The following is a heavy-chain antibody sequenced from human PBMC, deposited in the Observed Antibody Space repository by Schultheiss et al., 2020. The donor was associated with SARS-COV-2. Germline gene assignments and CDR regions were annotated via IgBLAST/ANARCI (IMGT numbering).Heavy chain of an antibody. D-gene: IGHD6-25*01. V-gene: IGHV3-21*01. CDR2: ISSSSSYI. CDR3: AREYSSAVYYYYYGMDV. J-gene: IGHJ6*02. Sequence: GGSLRLSCAASGFTVSSNYMSWVRQAPGKGLEWVSSISSSSSYIYYADSVKGRFTISRDNAKNSLYLQMNSLRDEDTAVYYCAREYSSAVYYYYYGMDVWGQGTTVTVSS. CDR1: GFTVSSNY.